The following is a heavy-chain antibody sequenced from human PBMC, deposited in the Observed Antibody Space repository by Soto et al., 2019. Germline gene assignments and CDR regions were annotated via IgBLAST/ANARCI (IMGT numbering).Heavy chain of an antibody. CDR1: GGTFNTYT. Sequence: QVQLVQSGAEVKKPGSSVKVSCEASGGTFNTYTVTWVRQAPGQGLEWMGRIIPVLDTANYAQKFQGRVTITADKSTNTSYMEVNSLSSEDTAVYYCARGNDYRPTRGYYYYYYMDVWGNGTTVTVSS. V-gene: IGHV1-69*08. D-gene: IGHD4-17*01. J-gene: IGHJ6*03. CDR2: IIPVLDTA. CDR3: ARGNDYRPTRGYYYYYYMDV.